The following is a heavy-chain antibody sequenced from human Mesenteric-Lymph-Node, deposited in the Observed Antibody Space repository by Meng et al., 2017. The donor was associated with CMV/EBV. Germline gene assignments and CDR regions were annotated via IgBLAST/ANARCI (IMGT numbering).Heavy chain of an antibody. J-gene: IGHJ4*02. V-gene: IGHV3-23*03. CDR2: IYTYKTTT. Sequence: GESLKISCTASGFTFSYYAMSWVRQVPGKGLEGVSGIYTYKTTTYFEESVKGRFTISRDNSRYTLYLQMNSLRGEDTAIYYCTKAARGSGWADSFDQWGQGTQVTVSS. D-gene: IGHD6-19*01. CDR3: TKAARGSGWADSFDQ. CDR1: GFTFSYYA.